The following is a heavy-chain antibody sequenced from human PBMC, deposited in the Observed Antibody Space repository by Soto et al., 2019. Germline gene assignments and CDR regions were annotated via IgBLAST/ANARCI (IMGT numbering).Heavy chain of an antibody. Sequence: QVQLVESGGGVVQPGRSLRLSCAASGFTFSSYGMHWVRQAPGKGLEWVAVISYDGSNKYYADSVKGRFTISRDNSKNTLYLQMNSLRAQDTAVYYCAKEVEEGGYFYYWGQGTLVTVSS. J-gene: IGHJ4*02. CDR1: GFTFSSYG. V-gene: IGHV3-30*18. D-gene: IGHD2-15*01. CDR2: ISYDGSNK. CDR3: AKEVEEGGYFYY.